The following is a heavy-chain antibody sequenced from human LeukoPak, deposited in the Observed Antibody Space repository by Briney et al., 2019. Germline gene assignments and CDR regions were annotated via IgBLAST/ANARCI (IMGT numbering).Heavy chain of an antibody. Sequence: ASVKVSCKASGYTFTSYDINWVRQATGQGLEWMGWMNPNSGNTGYAQKFQGRVTMTRNTSISTACMELSSLRSEDTAVYYCAGVTLRLWFRELLYPTYYYYYMDVWGKGTTVTVSS. CDR2: MNPNSGNT. CDR3: AGVTLRLWFRELLYPTYYYYYMDV. D-gene: IGHD3-10*01. J-gene: IGHJ6*03. V-gene: IGHV1-8*01. CDR1: GYTFTSYD.